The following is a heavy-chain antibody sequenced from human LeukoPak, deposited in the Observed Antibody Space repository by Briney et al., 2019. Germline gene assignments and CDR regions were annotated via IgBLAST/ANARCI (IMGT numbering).Heavy chain of an antibody. V-gene: IGHV4-61*02. CDR1: GDSISSGSYF. Sequence: SETLSLTCTVSGDSISSGSYFWTWIRQPAGKELEWIGRIYTRGSTDYNPSLKSRVTMSVDTSKNQFSLKLSSVTAADTAVYYCARGPYCGGDCYSGLYFDYWGQGTLVTVSS. CDR3: ARGPYCGGDCYSGLYFDY. CDR2: IYTRGST. D-gene: IGHD2-21*02. J-gene: IGHJ4*02.